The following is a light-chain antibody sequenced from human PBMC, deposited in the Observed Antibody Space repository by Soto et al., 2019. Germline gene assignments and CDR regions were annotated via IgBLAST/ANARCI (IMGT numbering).Light chain of an antibody. V-gene: IGKV3-11*01. CDR2: DAS. Sequence: EIVLTQSPATLSLSPGDRATLSCRASQTIVNYLAWYQQKPGQAPRLLLYDASTRATGIPARFSGRGSGTDFTLTISSLEPEDFAVYYCQQRSNWLMYTFGQGTKLEIK. J-gene: IGKJ2*01. CDR3: QQRSNWLMYT. CDR1: QTIVNY.